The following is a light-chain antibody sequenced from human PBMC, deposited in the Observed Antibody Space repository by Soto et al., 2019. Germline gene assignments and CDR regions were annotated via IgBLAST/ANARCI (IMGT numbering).Light chain of an antibody. CDR3: SSSAPGSTFV. Sequence: QSVLTQPASVSGSPGQSITISCTGSSSAFGTFRLVSWYQHHPGKVPKLIIYEGNKRPSGVSDRFSGSEPGNTASLTISGLQAEDEADYYCSSSAPGSTFVFGTGTKLTVL. CDR1: SSAFGTFRL. J-gene: IGLJ1*01. V-gene: IGLV2-23*01. CDR2: EGN.